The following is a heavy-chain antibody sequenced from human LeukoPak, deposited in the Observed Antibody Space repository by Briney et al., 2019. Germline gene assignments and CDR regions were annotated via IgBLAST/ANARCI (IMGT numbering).Heavy chain of an antibody. CDR3: ASHLITYYDFWSGYSLDY. J-gene: IGHJ4*02. CDR2: IYYSGST. V-gene: IGHV4-39*01. Sequence: SETLSLTCTVSVGSISSSRYFWGWIRQPPGKGLEWIGSIYYSGSTYYNPSLTSRVTISVDTSKNQFSLKLSSVTAADTAVYYCASHLITYYDFWSGYSLDYWGQGTLVTVSS. D-gene: IGHD3-3*01. CDR1: VGSISSSRYF.